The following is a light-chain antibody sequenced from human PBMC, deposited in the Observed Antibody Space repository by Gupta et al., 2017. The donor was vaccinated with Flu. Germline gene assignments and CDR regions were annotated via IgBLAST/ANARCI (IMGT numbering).Light chain of an antibody. J-gene: IGLJ3*02. CDR2: EVD. V-gene: IGLV2-8*01. CDR1: TSDVGGYNY. CDR3: CSFAGANIWV. Sequence: QSALTQPPSASGSPGQSVTISCTGTTSDVGGYNYVSWYHQHPGKAPKLLIYEVDKRPSGVPDRFSGSKSGNTASLTVSGLQTEDEGDYYCCSFAGANIWVFGAGTKVTVL.